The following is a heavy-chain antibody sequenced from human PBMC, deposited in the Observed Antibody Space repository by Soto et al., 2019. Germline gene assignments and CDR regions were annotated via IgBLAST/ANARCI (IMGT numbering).Heavy chain of an antibody. D-gene: IGHD2-8*01. CDR2: ISWYSGSI. V-gene: IGHV3-9*01. CDR3: ANVSGNGCANNCFDR. J-gene: IGHJ5*02. Sequence: EVQLVVSGGGLVQPSRSLSISCAASGFSFEDYAMHWVRQAPGNGLEWVSGISWYSGSIGYAEPVKDRFTSSRDNAKNVLDLQMNSLRAEETALSYCANVSGNGCANNCFDRWGQLTRVIVSS. CDR1: GFSFEDYA.